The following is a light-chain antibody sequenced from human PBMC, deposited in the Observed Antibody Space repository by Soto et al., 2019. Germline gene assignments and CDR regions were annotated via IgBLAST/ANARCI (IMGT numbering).Light chain of an antibody. CDR3: AARDDSLNGHVV. CDR2: NNY. Sequence: QSVLTQPPSASGTPGQRVTISCAGSSSNIGRNTVNWYHQLPGAAPKLLIYNNYQRPSGVPDRFSGSKSGTSASLAISGLQSEDEADYYCAARDDSLNGHVVFGGGTQLTVL. CDR1: SSNIGRNT. J-gene: IGLJ2*01. V-gene: IGLV1-44*01.